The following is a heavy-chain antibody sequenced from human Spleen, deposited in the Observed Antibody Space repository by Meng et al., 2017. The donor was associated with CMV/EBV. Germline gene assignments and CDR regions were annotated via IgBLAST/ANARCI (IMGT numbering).Heavy chain of an antibody. Sequence: ASVKVSCKASGYNYTGYYMHWVRQAPGQGLEWMGWINPNSGGTNYAQKFQGRVTMTGDTSITTAYMEVRSLGSDDTAVYYCARDFYEYDNSGYYDDTFDIWGQGTMVTVSS. CDR1: GYNYTGYY. CDR2: INPNSGGT. D-gene: IGHD3-22*01. CDR3: ARDFYEYDNSGYYDDTFDI. J-gene: IGHJ3*02. V-gene: IGHV1-2*02.